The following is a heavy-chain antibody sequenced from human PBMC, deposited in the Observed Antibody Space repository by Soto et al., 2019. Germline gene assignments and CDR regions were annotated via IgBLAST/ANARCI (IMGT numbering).Heavy chain of an antibody. CDR2: INPSGGST. J-gene: IGHJ6*02. CDR1: GYTFTGYY. D-gene: IGHD2-21*02. V-gene: IGHV1-46*01. CDR3: ARGIVVVTAIDYGMDV. Sequence: ASVKVSCKASGYTFTGYYMHWVRQAPGQGLEWMGIINPSGGSTTYAQKFQNRVTMTRDTSTSTVYMELSSLRSEDTAVYYCARGIVVVTAIDYGMDVWRQGTTVTVSS.